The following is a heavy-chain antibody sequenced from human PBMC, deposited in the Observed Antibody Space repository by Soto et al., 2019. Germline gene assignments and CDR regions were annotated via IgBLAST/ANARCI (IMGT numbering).Heavy chain of an antibody. Sequence: SETLSLTCTVSGGSISSYYWSWIRQPPGKGLEWIGYIYYSGSTNYNPSLKSRVTISVDTSKNQFSLKLSSVTAADTAVYYCARDMGYCSGGSCYSFDYWGQGTLVTVSS. J-gene: IGHJ4*02. CDR3: ARDMGYCSGGSCYSFDY. CDR2: IYYSGST. D-gene: IGHD2-15*01. V-gene: IGHV4-59*01. CDR1: GGSISSYY.